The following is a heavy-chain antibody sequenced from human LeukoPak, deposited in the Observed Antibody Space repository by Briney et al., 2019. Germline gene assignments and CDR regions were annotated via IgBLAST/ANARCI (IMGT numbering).Heavy chain of an antibody. CDR2: IRYDGSNK. V-gene: IGHV3-30*02. J-gene: IGHJ4*02. Sequence: GGSLRLSCAASGFTFSSYGMHWVRQAPGKGLEWVAFIRYDGSNKYYADSVKGRFTISRDNSKNTLYLQMNSLRAEDTAVYYCAKDRSVGGLGYSSSWYLGYWGQGTLVTVSS. CDR1: GFTFSSYG. CDR3: AKDRSVGGLGYSSSWYLGY. D-gene: IGHD6-13*01.